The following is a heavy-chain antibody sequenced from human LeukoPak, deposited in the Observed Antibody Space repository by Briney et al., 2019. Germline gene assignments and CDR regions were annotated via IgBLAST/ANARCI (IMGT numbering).Heavy chain of an antibody. D-gene: IGHD3-22*01. V-gene: IGHV3-66*01. CDR2: IYSGGST. CDR1: GFTVSSNY. J-gene: IGHJ4*02. Sequence: GGSLRLSCAASGFTVSSNYMSWVRQAPGKGLEWVSVIYSGGSTYYADSVKGRFTISRDNSKNTLYLQMNSLRAEDTAVYYCARNYYDSSGYYGEPVFDCWGQGTPVTVSS. CDR3: ARNYYDSSGYYGEPVFDC.